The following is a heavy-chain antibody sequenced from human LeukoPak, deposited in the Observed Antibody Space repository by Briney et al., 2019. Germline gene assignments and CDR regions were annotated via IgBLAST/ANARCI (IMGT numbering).Heavy chain of an antibody. D-gene: IGHD3-22*01. V-gene: IGHV3-20*04. J-gene: IGHJ4*02. Sequence: PGGSLRLSCAASGFTFDDYGMSWVRQAPGKGLEWVSGINWNGDRTGYADSVKGRVTISRDNAKNPLYMQMSSLRAEDTALYYCARRSTYYDSSGYQGYYFDYWGQGTLVTVSS. CDR2: INWNGDRT. CDR1: GFTFDDYG. CDR3: ARRSTYYDSSGYQGYYFDY.